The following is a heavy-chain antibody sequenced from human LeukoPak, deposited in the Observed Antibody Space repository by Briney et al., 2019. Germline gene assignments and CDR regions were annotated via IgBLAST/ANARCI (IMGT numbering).Heavy chain of an antibody. V-gene: IGHV3-23*01. J-gene: IGHJ4*02. Sequence: GGSLRLSCAASGFTFSNAWMSWVRQAPGKGLEWVSAISGSGGSTYYADSVKGRFTISRDNSKNTLYLQMNSLRAEDTAVYYCAKVRAVAENWGQGTLVTVSS. D-gene: IGHD6-19*01. CDR1: GFTFSNAW. CDR2: ISGSGGST. CDR3: AKVRAVAEN.